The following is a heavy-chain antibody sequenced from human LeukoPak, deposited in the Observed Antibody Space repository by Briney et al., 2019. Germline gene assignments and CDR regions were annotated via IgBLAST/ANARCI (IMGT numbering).Heavy chain of an antibody. CDR1: GYTFTTYP. J-gene: IGHJ4*02. D-gene: IGHD6-6*01. CDR2: IHPGDNSA. Sequence: ASVKVSCKASGYTFTTYPIHWVRQAPGQGLEWMGIIHPGDNSATYAQKFQDRVTMTTDTSTSTVYMELSSLRSEDTAVYYCATSTFDYWGQGTLVTVSS. CDR3: ATSTFDY. V-gene: IGHV1-46*01.